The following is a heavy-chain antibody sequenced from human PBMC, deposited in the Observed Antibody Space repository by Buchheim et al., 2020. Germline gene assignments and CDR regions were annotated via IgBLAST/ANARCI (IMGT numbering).Heavy chain of an antibody. V-gene: IGHV3-30*04. CDR2: ISYDGSNK. CDR1: GFTFSSYA. CDR3: ASPYGGIKPHFDY. Sequence: QVQLVESGGGVVQPGRSLRLSCAASGFTFSSYAMHWVRQAPGKGLEWVAVISYDGSNKYYADSVKGRFTISRDNSKNTLYLQMNSLRAEDTAVYYCASPYGGIKPHFDYWGQGTL. D-gene: IGHD4-23*01. J-gene: IGHJ4*02.